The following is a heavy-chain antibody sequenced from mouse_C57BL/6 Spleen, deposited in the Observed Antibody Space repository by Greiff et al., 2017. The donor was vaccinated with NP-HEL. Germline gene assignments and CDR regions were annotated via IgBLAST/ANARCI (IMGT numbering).Heavy chain of an antibody. CDR3: ARWYYGSSYEAWFAY. Sequence: QVQLQQSGAELVKPGASVKISCKASGYAFSSYWMNWVKQRPGKGLEWIGQIYPGDGDTNYNGKFKGKATLTADKSSSTAYMQLSSLTSEDSAVYFCARWYYGSSYEAWFAYWGQGTLVTVSA. J-gene: IGHJ3*01. D-gene: IGHD1-1*01. CDR2: IYPGDGDT. CDR1: GYAFSSYW. V-gene: IGHV1-80*01.